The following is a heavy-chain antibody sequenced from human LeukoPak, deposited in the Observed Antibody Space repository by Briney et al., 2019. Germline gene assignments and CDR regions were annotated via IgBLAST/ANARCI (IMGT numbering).Heavy chain of an antibody. J-gene: IGHJ4*02. V-gene: IGHV3-23*01. CDR3: AKDLPRSKSFDY. Sequence: GGSLRLSRAVSGFSFSNYLMSWVRHAPGKGLEWVSAISGSGGTYYADSVKGRFTISRDNSKNTLYLQMSSLRGEDTAVYYCAKDLPRSKSFDYWGQGTLVTVSS. CDR2: ISGSGGT. CDR1: GFSFSNYL.